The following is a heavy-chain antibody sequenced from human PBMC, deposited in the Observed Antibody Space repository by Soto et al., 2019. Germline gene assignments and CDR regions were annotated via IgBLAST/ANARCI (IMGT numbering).Heavy chain of an antibody. CDR2: IFYTGSP. CDR1: GGSISSGDYY. CDR3: AGEPKGGPAAGAIEI. D-gene: IGHD6-25*01. J-gene: IGHJ3*02. V-gene: IGHV4-30-4*01. Sequence: SETLSLTCTVSGGSISSGDYYWTWIRQPPGKGLEWIGFIFYTGSPYYNPSLKSRLAISVDTSKNQFSLNLTSVTAADTAVYFCAGEPKGGPAAGAIEIWGQGTMVTVSS.